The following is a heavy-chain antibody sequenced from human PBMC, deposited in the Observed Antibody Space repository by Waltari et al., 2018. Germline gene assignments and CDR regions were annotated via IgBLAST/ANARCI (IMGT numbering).Heavy chain of an antibody. V-gene: IGHV4-34*01. CDR1: GGSFSGYY. Sequence: QVQLQQWGAGLLKPSETLSLTCAVYGGSFSGYYWSWIRQPPGKGLEGIGEINHSGSTNYNPSLKSRVTISVDTSKNQFSLKLSSVTAADTAVYYCARQKDIVVVPAAMWYYYYGMDVWGQGTTVTVSS. D-gene: IGHD2-2*01. CDR2: INHSGST. J-gene: IGHJ6*02. CDR3: ARQKDIVVVPAAMWYYYYGMDV.